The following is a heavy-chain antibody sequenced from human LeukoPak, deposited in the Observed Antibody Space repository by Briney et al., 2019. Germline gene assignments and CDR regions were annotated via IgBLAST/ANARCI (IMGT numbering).Heavy chain of an antibody. D-gene: IGHD3-3*01. V-gene: IGHV3-7*01. J-gene: IGHJ5*02. CDR1: GFTFSRYW. CDR2: INPDGSET. Sequence: GGSLRLSCAASGFTFSRYWMTWVRQTPTKGLEWVANINPDGSETYYLDSVKGRFTISRDNAKNSMYLQMNSLRAEDTAVYYCARDRGITIFGVVRNWFDPWGQGTLVTVSS. CDR3: ARDRGITIFGVVRNWFDP.